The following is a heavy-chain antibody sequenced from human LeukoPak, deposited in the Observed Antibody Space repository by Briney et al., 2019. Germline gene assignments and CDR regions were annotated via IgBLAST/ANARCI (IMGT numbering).Heavy chain of an antibody. V-gene: IGHV3-23*01. Sequence: GRSLRPSCAASGFTFSTYAMSWVRHAPGKWMEWVSCLSASGSSTYYADSVQGRITVSRDNSKNTLYLQMNSLRAEDTAVYYCAKHRVSSGYYAPDAFDIWGQGTMVTVSS. J-gene: IGHJ3*02. CDR2: LSASGSST. CDR1: GFTFSTYA. D-gene: IGHD3-22*01. CDR3: AKHRVSSGYYAPDAFDI.